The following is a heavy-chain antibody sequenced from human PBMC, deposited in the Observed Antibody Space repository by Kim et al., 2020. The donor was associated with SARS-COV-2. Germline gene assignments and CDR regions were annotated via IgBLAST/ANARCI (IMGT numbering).Heavy chain of an antibody. CDR2: IIPILGIA. V-gene: IGHV1-69*02. CDR1: GYTFSSYT. CDR3: ATNSGHRFSFDI. Sequence: SVKVSCKASGYTFSSYTISWVRQAPGQGLEWMGRIIPILGIANYAQKFQGRVTITADTSTSTAYMELSSLRSEDTAVYYCATNSGHRFSFDIWGQGTLVTVSS. J-gene: IGHJ3*02. D-gene: IGHD5-12*01.